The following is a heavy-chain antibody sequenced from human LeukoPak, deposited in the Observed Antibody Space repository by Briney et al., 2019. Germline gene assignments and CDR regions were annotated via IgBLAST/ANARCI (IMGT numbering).Heavy chain of an antibody. V-gene: IGHV3-48*03. J-gene: IGHJ6*03. CDR3: AKDDGAYYQYCIDA. CDR1: GFNFDNYE. D-gene: IGHD3-16*01. CDR2: ISSSGSTI. Sequence: GGSLRLSCVFSGFNFDNYEMNWVRQAPGKGLEWVSYISSSGSTIYYADSVKGRFTISRDNARNSVFLQMNRLRAEDTAVYYCAKDDGAYYQYCIDAWGKGTTVTVSS.